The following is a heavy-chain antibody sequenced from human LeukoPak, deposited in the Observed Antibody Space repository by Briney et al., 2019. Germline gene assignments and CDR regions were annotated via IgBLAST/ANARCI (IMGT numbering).Heavy chain of an antibody. J-gene: IGHJ6*03. CDR1: GFTFSSYA. Sequence: GGSLRLSCAASGFTFSSYAMSWVRQAPGKGLEWVSAISGSGGSTYYADSVKGRFTISRDNSKNTLYLQMNSLRAEDTAVYYCAKCDGGITIFVVVISDYYYNSYMEAWGKETTVTASS. V-gene: IGHV3-23*01. CDR3: AKCDGGITIFVVVISDYYYNSYMEA. CDR2: ISGSGGST. D-gene: IGHD3-3*01.